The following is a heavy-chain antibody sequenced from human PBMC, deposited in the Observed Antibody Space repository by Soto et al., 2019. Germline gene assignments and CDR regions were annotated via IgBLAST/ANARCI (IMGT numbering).Heavy chain of an antibody. CDR2: ISGSGGST. CDR3: AKGTQSYFTSTSCSGMDD. J-gene: IGHJ6*02. V-gene: IGHV3-23*01. CDR1: GFTFSRYA. Sequence: PGGSLILSCAASGFTFSRYAMSWVRQAPGKGPEWVSAISGSGGSTYYADSVKGLFTISRGNSRNTLYLQMNTLRAEDTAVYYCAKGTQSYFTSTSCSGMDDWGQGTTVTVSS. D-gene: IGHD2-2*01.